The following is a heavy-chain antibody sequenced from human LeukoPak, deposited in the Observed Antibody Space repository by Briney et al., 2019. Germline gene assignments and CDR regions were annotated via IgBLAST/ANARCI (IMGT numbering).Heavy chain of an antibody. J-gene: IGHJ6*03. CDR2: IAPSGSA. CDR1: GASISTYY. Sequence: SETLSLTCTASGASISTYYWSWIRQPPGEGLGWIAYIAPSGSAVYNPSLNSRLTVSVDTSKNQFSLKLNSATAADTAVYYCARHLATTVTRGYSCHPMDVWGKGTTVSVSS. D-gene: IGHD4-17*01. V-gene: IGHV4-4*09. CDR3: ARHLATTVTRGYSCHPMDV.